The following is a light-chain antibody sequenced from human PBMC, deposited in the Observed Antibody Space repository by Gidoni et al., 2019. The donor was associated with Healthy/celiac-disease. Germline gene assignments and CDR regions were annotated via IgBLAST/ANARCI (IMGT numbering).Light chain of an antibody. Sequence: AIQMNQSTSSLSASVGDRVTITCRASQGIRNDLGWYQQKPGKAPKLLIYAAYSLQSGVPSRFSGSGSGTDFTLTISSLQPEDFATYYCLQDYNYPLTFGQGTKVEIK. V-gene: IGKV1-6*01. CDR3: LQDYNYPLT. CDR2: AAY. CDR1: QGIRND. J-gene: IGKJ1*01.